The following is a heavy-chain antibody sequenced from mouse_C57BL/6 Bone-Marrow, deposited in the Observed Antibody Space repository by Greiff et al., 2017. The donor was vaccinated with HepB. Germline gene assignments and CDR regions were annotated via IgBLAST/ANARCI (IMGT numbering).Heavy chain of an antibody. J-gene: IGHJ4*01. CDR2: IRLKSDNYAT. CDR1: GFTFSNYW. V-gene: IGHV6-3*01. CDR3: KITTVVASYYYAMDY. Sequence: EVMLVESGGGLVQPGGSMKLSCVASGFTFSNYWMNWVRQSPEKGLEWVAQIRLKSDNYATHYAESVKGRFTISRDDSKSSVYLQMNNLRAEDTEIYYCKITTVVASYYYAMDYWGQGTSVTVSS. D-gene: IGHD1-1*01.